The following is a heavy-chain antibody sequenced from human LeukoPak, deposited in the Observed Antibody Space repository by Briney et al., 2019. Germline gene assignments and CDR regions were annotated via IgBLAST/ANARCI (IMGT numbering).Heavy chain of an antibody. J-gene: IGHJ6*02. CDR2: ISGSGGST. V-gene: IGHV3-23*01. Sequence: GGSLRLSCAASGFTFSSYAMSWVRQAPGKGLEWVSAISGSGGSTYYADSVKGRFTISRDNSKNTLYLQMDSLRAEDTAVYYCAKEIFDVVVPAAIAYYYYGMDVWGQGTTVTVSS. CDR3: AKEIFDVVVPAAIAYYYYGMDV. CDR1: GFTFSSYA. D-gene: IGHD2-2*02.